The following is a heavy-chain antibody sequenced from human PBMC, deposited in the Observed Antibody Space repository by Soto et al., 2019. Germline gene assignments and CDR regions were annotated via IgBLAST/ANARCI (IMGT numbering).Heavy chain of an antibody. CDR3: XXXXXXXXXFDY. V-gene: IGHV3-30*03. CDR2: ISYDGSNK. J-gene: IGHJ4*02. CDR1: GFTFSSYG. Sequence: QVQLVESGGGVVQPGRSLRLSCAASGFTFSSYGMHWVRQAPGKGLEWVAVISYDGSNKYYADSVKGRFTISRDNSKXXXXXXXXXXXXXXXXXXXXXXXXXXXXXFDYWGQGTLVTVSS.